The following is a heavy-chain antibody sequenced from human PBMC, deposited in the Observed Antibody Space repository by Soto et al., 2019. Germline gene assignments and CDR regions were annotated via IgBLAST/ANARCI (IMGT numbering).Heavy chain of an antibody. D-gene: IGHD3-10*01. CDR2: VYHSGSA. CDR1: GFTSSSYGM. J-gene: IGHJ4*02. CDR3: AARNDDSGSLDY. V-gene: IGHV4-4*02. Sequence: GQLLESGGGLVQPGGSLRVSCAASGFTSSSYGMNWVRQAPGKGLEWVGEVYHSGSANYNPSLKSRVTISADKSKNQFSLKLSSVTAADTAVFYCAARNDDSGSLDYWGQGTLVTVSS.